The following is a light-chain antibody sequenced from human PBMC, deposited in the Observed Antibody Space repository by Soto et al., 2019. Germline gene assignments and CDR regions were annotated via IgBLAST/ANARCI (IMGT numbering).Light chain of an antibody. J-gene: IGKJ4*01. CDR2: VTS. CDR3: QQYNKWPLT. CDR1: QSVSSN. Sequence: EIVMTQSPATLSVSPGERATLSCRASQSVSSNLAWYQQKPGQAPRLLIYVTSTRATGIPARFSGSGSGTDFTRTISTLQSEDFAVYYCQQYNKWPLTFGGGTKVEIK. V-gene: IGKV3-15*01.